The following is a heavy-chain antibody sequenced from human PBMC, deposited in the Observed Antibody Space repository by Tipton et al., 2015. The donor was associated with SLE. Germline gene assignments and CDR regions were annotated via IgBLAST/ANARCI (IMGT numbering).Heavy chain of an antibody. CDR2: INPSNGAT. V-gene: IGHV1-46*01. Sequence: QSGAEVRKPGASVKISCKTSGFTFTTSYIHWVRWAPGQGLEYLGIINPSNGATEYPQQFQGRVTMTRDTSTSTVFMELNSLKSEDTATYYCARDATGWGYFDNWGQGTLVTVS. CDR1: GFTFTTSY. CDR3: ARDATGWGYFDN. D-gene: IGHD1-1*01. J-gene: IGHJ4*02.